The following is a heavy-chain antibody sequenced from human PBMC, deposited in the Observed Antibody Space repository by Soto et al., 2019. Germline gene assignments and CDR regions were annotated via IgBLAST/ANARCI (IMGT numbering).Heavy chain of an antibody. CDR1: GFTFDDYA. CDR3: AKDMRGGSSSSRYYYGLDV. CDR2: ISWNSGTI. D-gene: IGHD6-13*01. Sequence: DVQLVESGGGLVQPGRSLRLFCAASGFTFDDYAMHWVRQAPGKGLEWVSGISWNSGTIVYADSVKGRFTISRDNAKNSLYLQMNSLRGEDTALYYCAKDMRGGSSSSRYYYGLDVWGQGTTVTVSS. V-gene: IGHV3-9*01. J-gene: IGHJ6*02.